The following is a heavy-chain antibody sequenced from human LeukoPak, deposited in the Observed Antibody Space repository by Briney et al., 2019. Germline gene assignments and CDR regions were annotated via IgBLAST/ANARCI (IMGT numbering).Heavy chain of an antibody. CDR3: ARVVTGTTANWFDP. D-gene: IGHD1-14*01. V-gene: IGHV4-34*01. CDR1: GGSFSGYY. CDR2: TNHSGST. Sequence: PSETLSLTCAVYGGSFSGYYWSWIRQPPGKGLEWIGETNHSGSTNYNPSLKSRVTISVDTSKNQFSLKLSSVTAADTAVYYCARVVTGTTANWFDPWGEGTLVTVSS. J-gene: IGHJ5*02.